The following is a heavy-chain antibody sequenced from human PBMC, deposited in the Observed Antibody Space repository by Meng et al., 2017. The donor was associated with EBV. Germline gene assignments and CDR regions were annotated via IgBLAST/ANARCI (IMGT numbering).Heavy chain of an antibody. D-gene: IGHD3-10*01. CDR2: FVPRLGAP. V-gene: IGHV1-69*01. CDR3: ASESGRGYTPDY. CDR1: GGPFRYYA. J-gene: IGHJ4*02. Sequence: GQLGQCAAEVKKPGSSVEVSCKTSGGPFRYYAISWVRQAPGQGLEWLGGFVPRLGAPNYAQKFHGRVKITADESTSTHYMDLSSLRSEDTAIYYCASESGRGYTPDYWGQGTLVTVSS.